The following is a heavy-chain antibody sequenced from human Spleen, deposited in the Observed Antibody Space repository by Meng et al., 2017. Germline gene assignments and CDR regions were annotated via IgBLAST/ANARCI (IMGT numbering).Heavy chain of an antibody. V-gene: IGHV1-2*06. J-gene: IGHJ4*02. D-gene: IGHD6-13*01. CDR3: ARDEDISAAGKLFGDY. CDR1: GYNFPDYW. Sequence: LVQVWAEVKKPGALMKVSCQPSGYNFPDYWLHWVRRVPGQGLEWMGRIDPKSGDTHYAQRFQGRVTMTGDTSISTAYMELSGLRSDDTAMYYCARDEDISAAGKLFGDYWGQGTLVTVSS. CDR2: IDPKSGDT.